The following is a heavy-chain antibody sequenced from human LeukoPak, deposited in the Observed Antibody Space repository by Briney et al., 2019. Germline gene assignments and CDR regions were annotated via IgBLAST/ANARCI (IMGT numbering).Heavy chain of an antibody. CDR1: GYTFTSYG. CDR3: ARDFPKYCSGGSCYSVDYFDY. V-gene: IGHV1-18*01. Sequence: ASVKVSCKASGYTFTSYGISWVRQAPGQGPEWMGWISAYNGNTNYAQKLQGRVTMTTDTSTSTAYMELRSLRSDDTAVYYCARDFPKYCSGGSCYSVDYFDYWGQGTLVTVSS. D-gene: IGHD2-15*01. CDR2: ISAYNGNT. J-gene: IGHJ4*02.